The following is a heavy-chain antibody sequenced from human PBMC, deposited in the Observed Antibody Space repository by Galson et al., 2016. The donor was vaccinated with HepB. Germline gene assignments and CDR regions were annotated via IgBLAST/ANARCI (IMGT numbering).Heavy chain of an antibody. Sequence: LRLSCAASGFTFSSYDMHWVRQAPGKGLEWVAVISYDETKIRYADSVKGRFTISRDMSKNTLFLQMNSLRAEDTAVYYCAKGQMGESYAFDNWGQGTLVTVSS. D-gene: IGHD1-26*01. J-gene: IGHJ4*02. V-gene: IGHV3-30*18. CDR2: ISYDETKI. CDR1: GFTFSSYD. CDR3: AKGQMGESYAFDN.